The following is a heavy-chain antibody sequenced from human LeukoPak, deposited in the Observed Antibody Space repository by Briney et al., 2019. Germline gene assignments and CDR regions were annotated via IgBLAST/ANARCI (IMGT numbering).Heavy chain of an antibody. Sequence: SQTLSLTCTVSGGSISSGSYYWSWIRQPPGKGLEWIGYIYYSGSTNYNPSLKSRVTISVDTSKNQFSLKLSSVTAADTAVYYCAREAVAGTIDYWGQGTLVTVSS. J-gene: IGHJ4*02. CDR3: AREAVAGTIDY. D-gene: IGHD6-19*01. CDR1: GGSISSGSYY. CDR2: IYYSGST. V-gene: IGHV4-61*01.